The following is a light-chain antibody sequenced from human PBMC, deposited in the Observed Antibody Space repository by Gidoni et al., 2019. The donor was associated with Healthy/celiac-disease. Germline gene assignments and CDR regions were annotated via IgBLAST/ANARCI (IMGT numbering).Light chain of an antibody. CDR3: QQSYSTPPEPT. Sequence: DIQMTQSPSSLSASVGDRVTITCRASQSISSYLNWYQQKPGKAPKLLIYAASSLQSGVPSRFSGSGSGTDFTLTISSLQPEDFATYYCQQSYSTPPEPTFGPGTKVEIK. J-gene: IGKJ3*01. CDR2: AAS. V-gene: IGKV1-39*01. CDR1: QSISSY.